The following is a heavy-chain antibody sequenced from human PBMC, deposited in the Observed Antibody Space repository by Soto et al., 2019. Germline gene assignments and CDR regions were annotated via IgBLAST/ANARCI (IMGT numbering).Heavy chain of an antibody. CDR2: ISSSGSYI. V-gene: IGHV3-21*06. CDR1: GFTFSSYS. D-gene: IGHD3-10*01. CDR3: SRSSGGSGKLWNSYGMEV. J-gene: IGHJ6*02. Sequence: GGSLRLSCAASGFTFSSYSMNWVRQAPGKGLEWISSISSSGSYIYYADSVKGRFTISRDNAKNSLYLQMNSLRAEDTAVYYCSRSSGGSGKLWNSYGMEVWGQGTTVTVSS.